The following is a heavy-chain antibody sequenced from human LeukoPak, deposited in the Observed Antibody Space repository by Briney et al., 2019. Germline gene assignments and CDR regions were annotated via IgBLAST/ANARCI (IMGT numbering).Heavy chain of an antibody. D-gene: IGHD1-26*01. CDR2: IYHSGST. Sequence: PSETLSLTCAVSGYSISSGYYWVWIRQPPGKGLEWIGSIYHSGSTYYNPSLKSRVTISVDTSKNQFSLKLSSVTAADTAVYYCARLSSGSYYVIDYWGQGTLVTVSS. J-gene: IGHJ4*02. CDR3: ARLSSGSYYVIDY. CDR1: GYSISSGYY. V-gene: IGHV4-38-2*01.